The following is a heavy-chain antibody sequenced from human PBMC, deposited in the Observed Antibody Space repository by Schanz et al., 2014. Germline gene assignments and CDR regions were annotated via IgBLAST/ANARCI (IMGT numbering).Heavy chain of an antibody. Sequence: VQVVQSGGGLVQPGGSLRLSCTASGFTFSSYSMNWVRQAPGKGLEWVSYVSRSTPDIYYADSVKGRFTMSRDNAKNSLYLQMNSLRPEDTAVYYCAKYRGYYRVSGSYRELEYWGQGTLVTVSS. J-gene: IGHJ4*02. V-gene: IGHV3-48*01. CDR3: AKYRGYYRVSGSYRELEY. CDR2: VSRSTPDI. CDR1: GFTFSSYS. D-gene: IGHD3-10*01.